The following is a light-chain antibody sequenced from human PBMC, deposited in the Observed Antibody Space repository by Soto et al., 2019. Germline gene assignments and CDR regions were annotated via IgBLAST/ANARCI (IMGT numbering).Light chain of an antibody. V-gene: IGKV1-39*01. Sequence: DIQTTQSPSSLSASVGDRVTIICRASQSISNYLNWYQQKPGKAPNLLIYAASSLLSGVPSRFSGGGSGTDFTLTISSLQPEDFATYHCQQSYSSPESFGQGTKVEIK. J-gene: IGKJ1*01. CDR3: QQSYSSPES. CDR2: AAS. CDR1: QSISNY.